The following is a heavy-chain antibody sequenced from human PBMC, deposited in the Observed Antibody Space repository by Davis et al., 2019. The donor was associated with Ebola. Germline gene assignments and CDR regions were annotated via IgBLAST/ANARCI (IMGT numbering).Heavy chain of an antibody. D-gene: IGHD1/OR15-1a*01. J-gene: IGHJ1*01. V-gene: IGHV3-64*04. CDR1: GFTFSSYA. CDR2: ISGSGGST. Sequence: GESLKISCAASGFTFSSYAMHWVRQAPGKGLEWVSAISGSGGSTYYADSVKGRFTISRDNAKNTLYLQMNSLRAEDTAVYYCASRTHFQHWGQGTLVTVSS. CDR3: ASRTHFQH.